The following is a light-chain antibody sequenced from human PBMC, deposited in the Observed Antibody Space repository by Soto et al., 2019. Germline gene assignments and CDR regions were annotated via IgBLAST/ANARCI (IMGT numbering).Light chain of an antibody. V-gene: IGKV3-15*01. CDR2: GAS. Sequence: EIVMTQSPDTLSVSLGERATLSCRASQSVATNLAWYQQKPGQVPRLLIYGASTRATGIAARFSGSGSGTEFTITISSLQSEDFAIYYCQQYNKWPSGTFGQGTRLEIK. J-gene: IGKJ5*01. CDR1: QSVATN. CDR3: QQYNKWPSGT.